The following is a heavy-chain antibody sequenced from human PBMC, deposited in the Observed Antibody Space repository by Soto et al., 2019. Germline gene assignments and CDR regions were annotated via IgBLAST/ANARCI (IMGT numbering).Heavy chain of an antibody. CDR3: AGWGGADYYYYGMDV. D-gene: IGHD3-16*01. V-gene: IGHV1-69*10. J-gene: IGHJ6*02. Sequence: ASVKVSCKASGGTFSSYAISWVRQAPGQGLEWMGGIIPILGIANYAQKFQGRVTITADKSTSTAYMELSSLRSEDTAVYYWAGWGGADYYYYGMDVWGQGTTVTVSS. CDR2: IIPILGIA. CDR1: GGTFSSYA.